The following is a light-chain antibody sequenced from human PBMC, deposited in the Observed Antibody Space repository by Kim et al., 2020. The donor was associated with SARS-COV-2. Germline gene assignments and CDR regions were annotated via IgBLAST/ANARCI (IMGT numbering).Light chain of an antibody. J-gene: IGKJ4*01. V-gene: IGKV3-11*01. CDR1: QSVGNF. CDR3: QQRTNWGA. Sequence: SLCPGERAPLSCRASQSVGNFLAWYQQKPGQAPRLLIYDASSRANGIPARFSGSGSGTDFTLTISSLEPGDFAVYYCQQRTNWGAFGGGTKVDIK. CDR2: DAS.